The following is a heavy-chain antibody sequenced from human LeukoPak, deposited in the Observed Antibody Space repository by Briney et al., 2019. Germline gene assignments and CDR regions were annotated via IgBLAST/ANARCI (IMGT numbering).Heavy chain of an antibody. CDR1: GYTFTSYG. J-gene: IGHJ3*02. CDR2: ISAYNGNT. Sequence: GASVKVSCKASGYTFTSYGISWVRQAPGQGLEWMGWISAYNGNTNYAQKLQGRVTMTTDTSTSTAYMELRSLRSDDTAVYYCARDSRGSYYGGGAFDIWGQGTMVTVSS. D-gene: IGHD1-26*01. CDR3: ARDSRGSYYGGGAFDI. V-gene: IGHV1-18*01.